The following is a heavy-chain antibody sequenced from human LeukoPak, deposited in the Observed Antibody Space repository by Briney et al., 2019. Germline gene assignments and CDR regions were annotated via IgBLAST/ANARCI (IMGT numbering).Heavy chain of an antibody. V-gene: IGHV4-38-2*02. D-gene: IGHD3-10*01. J-gene: IGHJ4*02. CDR2: IYYSGST. CDR1: GYSISSGYY. Sequence: PSETLSLTCTVSGYSISSGYYWGWIRQPLGKGLEWIGYIYYSGSTNYNPSLKSRVTISVDTSKNQFSLKLSSVTAADTAVYYCARRRFGELFDYWGQGTLVTVSS. CDR3: ARRRFGELFDY.